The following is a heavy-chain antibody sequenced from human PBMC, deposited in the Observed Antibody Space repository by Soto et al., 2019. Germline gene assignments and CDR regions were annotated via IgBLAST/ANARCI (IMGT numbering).Heavy chain of an antibody. Sequence: EVQLLESGGGLVQPGWSLRLSCAASGFTFSSYAMSWVRQAPGKGLEWVSAISGSGGSTYYADSVKGRFTISRDNSKNTLYLQMNSLRAEDTAVYYCAKGGYCSSTSCYGDYWGQGTLVTVSS. J-gene: IGHJ4*02. CDR2: ISGSGGST. CDR3: AKGGYCSSTSCYGDY. D-gene: IGHD2-2*01. V-gene: IGHV3-23*01. CDR1: GFTFSSYA.